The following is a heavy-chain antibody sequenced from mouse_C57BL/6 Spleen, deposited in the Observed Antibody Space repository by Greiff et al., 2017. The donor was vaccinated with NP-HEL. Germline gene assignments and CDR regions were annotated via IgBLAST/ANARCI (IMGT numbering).Heavy chain of an antibody. V-gene: IGHV1-15*01. CDR1: GYTFTDYE. CDR2: IDPETGGT. CDR3: TRGGVYYAMDY. J-gene: IGHJ4*01. Sequence: VQRVESGAELVRPGASVTLSCKASGYTFTDYEMHWVKQTPVHGLEWIGAIDPETGGTAYNQKFKGKAILTADKSSSTAYMELRSLTSEDSAVYYCTRGGVYYAMDYWGQGTSVTVSS.